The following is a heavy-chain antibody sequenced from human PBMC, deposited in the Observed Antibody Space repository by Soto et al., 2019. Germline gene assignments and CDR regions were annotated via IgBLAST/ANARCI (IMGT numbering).Heavy chain of an antibody. D-gene: IGHD1-26*01. J-gene: IGHJ5*02. V-gene: IGHV3-21*01. CDR2: ISSSSSYI. CDR1: GFTFSSYS. CDR3: ARGPTHHSGSYSSCFDP. Sequence: VGSLRLSCAASGFTFSSYSMNWVRQAPGKGLEWVSSISSSSSYIYYADSVKGRFTISRDNAKNSLYLQMNSLRAEDTAVYYCARGPTHHSGSYSSCFDPCGQRTLVTVSS.